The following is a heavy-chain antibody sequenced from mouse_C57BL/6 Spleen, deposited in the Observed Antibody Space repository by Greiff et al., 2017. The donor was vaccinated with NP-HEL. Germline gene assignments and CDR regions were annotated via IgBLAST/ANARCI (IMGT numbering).Heavy chain of an antibody. CDR3: ARGAQANYYAMDY. V-gene: IGHV5-17*01. CDR2: ISSGSSTL. Sequence: EVKVVESGGGLVKPGGSLKLSCAASGFTFSDYGMHWVRQAPEKGLEWVAYISSGSSTLYYADTVKGRFTISRDNAKNTLFLQMTSLRSEDTAMYYCARGAQANYYAMDYWGQGTSVTVSS. D-gene: IGHD3-2*02. J-gene: IGHJ4*01. CDR1: GFTFSDYG.